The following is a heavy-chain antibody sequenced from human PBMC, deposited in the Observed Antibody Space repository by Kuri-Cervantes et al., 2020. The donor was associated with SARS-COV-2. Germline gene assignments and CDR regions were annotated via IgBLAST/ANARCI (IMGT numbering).Heavy chain of an antibody. Sequence: SETLSLTCTVSGGSISSYYWSWIRQPPGKGLEWIGEINHSGSTNYNPSLKSRVTISVDTSKNQFSLKLSSVTAADTAVYYYARGRPVTTFYRTSYFDYWGQGTLVTVSS. D-gene: IGHD4-17*01. J-gene: IGHJ4*02. CDR1: GGSISSYY. CDR2: INHSGST. CDR3: ARGRPVTTFYRTSYFDY. V-gene: IGHV4-34*01.